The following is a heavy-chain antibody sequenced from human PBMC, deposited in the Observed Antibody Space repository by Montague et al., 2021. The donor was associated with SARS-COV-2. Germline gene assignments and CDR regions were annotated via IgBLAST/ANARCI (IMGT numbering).Heavy chain of an antibody. D-gene: IGHD3-10*01. CDR2: INHGGST. CDR3: ARLRDGVVPSPILGVGPYYSYYSMDV. CDR1: GGSFSGYH. J-gene: IGHJ6*03. Sequence: SETLSLTCAVYGGSFSGYHWNWIRQPPGKGLEWIGEINHGGSTKYSPSLKSRLTISADTSKNQFSLKLTSVAAADTAVYYCARLRDGVVPSPILGVGPYYSYYSMDVWGRGTTVTVSS. V-gene: IGHV4-34*01.